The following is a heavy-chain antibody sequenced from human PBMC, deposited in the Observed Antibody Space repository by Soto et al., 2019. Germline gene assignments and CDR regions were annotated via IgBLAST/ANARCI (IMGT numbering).Heavy chain of an antibody. CDR2: ISPDGRTT. D-gene: IGHD3-10*01. J-gene: IGHJ4*02. V-gene: IGHV3-74*01. CDR1: GFSFSHYC. CDR3: ADSWLPTSY. Sequence: GGSLRLSCAASGFSFSHYCIHWVRQAPGKGLVWVSRISPDGRTTTYADSVKGRFTISRDNAKSTLYLQMNSLTVEDGAVYYCADSWLPTSYWGPGTLVTVSS.